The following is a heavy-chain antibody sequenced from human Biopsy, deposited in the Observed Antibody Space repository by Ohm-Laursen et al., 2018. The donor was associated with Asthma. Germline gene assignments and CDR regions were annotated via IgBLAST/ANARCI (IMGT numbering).Heavy chain of an antibody. CDR2: IHYSGST. CDR3: AGFCSGGNCPDH. V-gene: IGHV4-59*01. D-gene: IGHD2-15*01. CDR1: PGSISDYY. Sequence: GTLSLTCTVSPGSISDYYWNWIRQPPGKGLEWIGNIHYSGSTYSNPSLKSRVTISVDTSKKQISLRLSSVIAADTAVYYCAGFCSGGNCPDHWGQGTLVTVSS. J-gene: IGHJ4*02.